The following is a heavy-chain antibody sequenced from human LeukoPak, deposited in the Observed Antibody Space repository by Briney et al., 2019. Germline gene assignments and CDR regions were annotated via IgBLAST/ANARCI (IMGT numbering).Heavy chain of an antibody. CDR2: IYYSGST. CDR1: GGSISSSSYY. V-gene: IGHV4-39*01. D-gene: IGHD6-13*01. CDR3: ASLIAAALRGAFDI. J-gene: IGHJ3*02. Sequence: SETLSLTRTVSGGSISSSSYYWGWIRQPPGKGLEWIGSIYYSGSTYYNPSLKRRVTISVDTSKNQFSLKLSSVTAADTAVYYCASLIAAALRGAFDIWGQGTMVTVSS.